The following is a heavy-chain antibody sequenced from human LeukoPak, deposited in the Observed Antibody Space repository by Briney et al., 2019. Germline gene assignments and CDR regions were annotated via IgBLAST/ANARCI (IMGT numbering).Heavy chain of an antibody. CDR1: GGSISSYY. CDR3: ARAERRYFDWLLYGAFDI. Sequence: PSETLSLTCTVSGGSISSYYWSWLRQPPGKGREWVGYIYYSGSTNYNPSLKGRVTISVDTSKTPFSLTLSSVTAADTAVYYCARAERRYFDWLLYGAFDIWGQGKMVTVSS. D-gene: IGHD3-9*01. J-gene: IGHJ3*02. V-gene: IGHV4-59*01. CDR2: IYYSGST.